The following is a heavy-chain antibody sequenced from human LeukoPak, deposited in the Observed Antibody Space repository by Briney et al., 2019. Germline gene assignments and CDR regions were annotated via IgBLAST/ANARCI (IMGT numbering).Heavy chain of an antibody. D-gene: IGHD3-22*01. V-gene: IGHV3-11*01. CDR2: ISSSGTTI. CDR1: GLTFSDYH. CDR3: ARWDSSGCLDY. J-gene: IGHJ4*02. Sequence: GGSLRLSCAASGLTFSDYHMSWIRQAPGKGLEWVSYISSSGTTIYYADSVKGRFTISRDNAKNSLYLQMNSLRAEDTAVYFCARWDSSGCLDYWGQGTLVTVSS.